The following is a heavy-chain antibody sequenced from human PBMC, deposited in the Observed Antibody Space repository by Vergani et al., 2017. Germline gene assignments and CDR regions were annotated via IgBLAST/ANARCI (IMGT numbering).Heavy chain of an antibody. CDR1: GFTFSTYE. V-gene: IGHV3-48*03. J-gene: IGHJ4*02. Sequence: EVQLVESGGGLVQPGGSLRLSCAASGFTFSTYEMNWVRQAPGKGLEWVSYISTNGSTIYYADSVKGRFTITRDNATNALYLQMNSLRAEDTAIYYCARRLPLWGFDYWGQGTLVTVSS. CDR3: ARRLPLWGFDY. D-gene: IGHD3-16*01. CDR2: ISTNGSTI.